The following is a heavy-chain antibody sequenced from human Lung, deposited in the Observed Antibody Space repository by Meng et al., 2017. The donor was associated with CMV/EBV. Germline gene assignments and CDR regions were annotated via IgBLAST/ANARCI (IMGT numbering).Heavy chain of an antibody. D-gene: IGHD3-3*01. Sequence: LSLTCXASGFTFSSYAMHWVRQAPGKGLEWVAVISYDGSNKYYADSVKGRFTISRDNSKNTLYLQMNSLRAEDTAVYYCARDRGRFLEWLFPDYWGQGTLVTVSS. J-gene: IGHJ4*02. CDR3: ARDRGRFLEWLFPDY. CDR2: ISYDGSNK. CDR1: GFTFSSYA. V-gene: IGHV3-30*04.